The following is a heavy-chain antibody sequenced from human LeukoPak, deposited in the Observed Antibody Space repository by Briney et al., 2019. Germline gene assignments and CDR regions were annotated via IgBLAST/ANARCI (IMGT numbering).Heavy chain of an antibody. Sequence: ASVKVSCKASGYTFTGYYMHWVRQAPGQGLEGMGWINPNSGGTNYAQKFQGRVTMTRDTSISTAYMELSRLRSDDTAVYYCARVSSQPGVLYYFDYWGQGTLVTVSS. V-gene: IGHV1-2*02. J-gene: IGHJ4*02. D-gene: IGHD1-14*01. CDR3: ARVSSQPGVLYYFDY. CDR1: GYTFTGYY. CDR2: INPNSGGT.